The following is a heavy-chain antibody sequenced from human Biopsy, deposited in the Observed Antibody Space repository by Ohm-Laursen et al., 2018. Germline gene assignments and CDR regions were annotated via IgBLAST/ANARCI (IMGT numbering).Heavy chain of an antibody. CDR3: ARVLLPAAAVHYGMDV. D-gene: IGHD2-2*01. CDR2: ISDSGGST. Sequence: SLRLSCTASGFIFSSYAMSWVRQAPGKGLEWVSGISDSGGSTYYADSVKGRFTISRDNAKNSLYLQMNSLRAEDTAVYYCARVLLPAAAVHYGMDVWGQGTTVTVSS. CDR1: GFIFSSYA. J-gene: IGHJ6*02. V-gene: IGHV3-23*01.